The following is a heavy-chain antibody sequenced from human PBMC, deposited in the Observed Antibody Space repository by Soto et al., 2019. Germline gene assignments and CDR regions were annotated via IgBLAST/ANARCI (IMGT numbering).Heavy chain of an antibody. CDR2: IYYSGST. CDR3: ARPFLYCCGGSCYLFYY. J-gene: IGHJ4*02. CDR1: GGSISSSSYY. V-gene: IGHV4-39*01. D-gene: IGHD2-15*01. Sequence: LSLTCTVPGGSISSSSYYWGWIRQRPGKGLEWIGSIYYSGSTYYNPSLKSRVTISVDTSKTQFSLKLSSVTAADTAVYYCARPFLYCCGGSCYLFYYWGRGSLVIGSS.